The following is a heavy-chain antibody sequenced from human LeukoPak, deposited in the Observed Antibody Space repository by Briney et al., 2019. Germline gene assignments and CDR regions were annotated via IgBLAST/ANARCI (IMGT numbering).Heavy chain of an antibody. J-gene: IGHJ4*02. D-gene: IGHD3-22*01. CDR3: ARSLRDSSGYYFMD. Sequence: GGSLRLSCAASGFTFSSYGMHWVRQAPGKGLEWVAVIWYDGSNKYYADSVKGRFTISRDNSKNTLFLQMNSLRAEDTAVYYCARSLRDSSGYYFMDWGQGTLATVSS. CDR1: GFTFSSYG. V-gene: IGHV3-33*08. CDR2: IWYDGSNK.